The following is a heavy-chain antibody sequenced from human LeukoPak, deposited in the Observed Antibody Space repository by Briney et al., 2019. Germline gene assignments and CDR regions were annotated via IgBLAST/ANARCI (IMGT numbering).Heavy chain of an antibody. CDR3: TTSGRKYSTSDY. Sequence: GGSLRLSCAAPGFTINNAWMSWVRQTPGKGLEWVGRIRRKSDGATTDYAAPVKGRFTISRDDSKNTLFLQMNNLKTEDTAVYYCTTSGRKYSTSDYWGQGTLVTVSS. CDR2: IRRKSDGATT. CDR1: GFTINNAW. V-gene: IGHV3-15*01. D-gene: IGHD6-6*01. J-gene: IGHJ4*02.